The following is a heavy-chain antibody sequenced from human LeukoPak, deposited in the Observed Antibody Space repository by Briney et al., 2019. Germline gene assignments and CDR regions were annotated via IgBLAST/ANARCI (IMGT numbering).Heavy chain of an antibody. CDR3: ASYSRDGYAYFDY. Sequence: ASVKVSCKASGGTFSSYAISWMPQAPGQGLEWMGRIIPIFGTANYAQKFPGRVTITTDESTSTAYMELSSLKSEDTAVYYCASYSRDGYAYFDYWGQGTLVTVSS. D-gene: IGHD5-24*01. V-gene: IGHV1-69*05. CDR1: GGTFSSYA. J-gene: IGHJ4*02. CDR2: IIPIFGTA.